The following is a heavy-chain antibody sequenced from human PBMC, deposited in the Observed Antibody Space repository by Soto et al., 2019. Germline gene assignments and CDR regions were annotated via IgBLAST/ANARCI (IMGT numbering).Heavy chain of an antibody. CDR2: INGGNGNT. V-gene: IGHV1-3*01. CDR3: ARDADGYNSWAIQYLDN. D-gene: IGHD5-12*01. J-gene: IGHJ4*02. Sequence: ASVKVSCKASGNTVPNYAIHWVRQAPGQRLEWMGWINGGNGNTYYSEHFQGRVTLTTDTSTSTVYMELSSLRSEDTSVYYCARDADGYNSWAIQYLDNWGQGTLVTSPQ. CDR1: GNTVPNYA.